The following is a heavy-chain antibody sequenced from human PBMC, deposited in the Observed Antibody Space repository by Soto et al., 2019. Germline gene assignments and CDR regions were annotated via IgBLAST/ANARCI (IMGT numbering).Heavy chain of an antibody. J-gene: IGHJ2*01. CDR3: ARSYNYGSYWYFDL. V-gene: IGHV1-18*04. Sequence: QVQLVQSGAEVKKPGASVKVSCKASGYTFSDYGITWVRQAPGQGLEWMGWISISTGNTHFEDSLQGRVTMTSDKTSTAYMELWRMRSDDSAMYYCARSYNYGSYWYFDLWGRGTLVTVSS. D-gene: IGHD3-10*01. CDR2: ISISTGNT. CDR1: GYTFSDYG.